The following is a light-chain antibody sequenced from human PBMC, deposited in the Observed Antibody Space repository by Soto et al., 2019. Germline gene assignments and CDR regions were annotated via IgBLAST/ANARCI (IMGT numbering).Light chain of an antibody. Sequence: EIVLTQSPATLPLSPGERATLSCRASQSVSSYLAWYQQKRSQDPRLLIYDAFNRATGIPARFSGSGSGTDFTLTISSLEPEDFAVYYCQQRSNWPLTLGGGTKVEIK. CDR1: QSVSSY. CDR3: QQRSNWPLT. J-gene: IGKJ4*01. CDR2: DAF. V-gene: IGKV3-11*01.